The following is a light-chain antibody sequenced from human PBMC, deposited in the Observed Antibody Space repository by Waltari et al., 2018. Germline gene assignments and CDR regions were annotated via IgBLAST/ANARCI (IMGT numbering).Light chain of an antibody. CDR2: FDS. CDR3: QVWDSSSDHVV. J-gene: IGLJ2*01. CDR1: NIGSKS. Sequence: SYVLTQPPSESVAPGKTARITCGGKNIGSKSGHWAQKKPGQAPGLVLYFDSDRPSGIPERFSGTKSGNTATLTISRAEAGDEADYYCQVWDSSSDHVVFGGGTKLTVL. V-gene: IGLV3-21*04.